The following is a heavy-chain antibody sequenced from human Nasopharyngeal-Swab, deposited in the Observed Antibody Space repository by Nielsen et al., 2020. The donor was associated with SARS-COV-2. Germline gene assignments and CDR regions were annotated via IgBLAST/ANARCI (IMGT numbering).Heavy chain of an antibody. V-gene: IGHV4-59*12. CDR2: IYHGGNT. CDR1: GGSISSYY. Sequence: SETLSLTCTVSGGSISSYYWSWVRQSPGKGLEWIGEIYHGGNTNYNPSLRSRVTISMDKSKNQFSLTLSSVTAADTAVYYCARNLYTTTWKTLFDFWGQGTLVTVSS. CDR3: ARNLYTTTWKTLFDF. J-gene: IGHJ4*02. D-gene: IGHD1-26*01.